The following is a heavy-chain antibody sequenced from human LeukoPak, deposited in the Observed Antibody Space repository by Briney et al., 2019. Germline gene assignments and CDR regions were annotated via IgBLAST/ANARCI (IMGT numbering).Heavy chain of an antibody. CDR2: IYYSGST. J-gene: IGHJ4*02. CDR1: GGSISSSSYY. V-gene: IGHV4-39*01. Sequence: SETLSLTCTVSGGSISSSSYYWGWIRQPPGKGLEWIGSIYYSGSTHYNPSLKSRVTISVDTSKNQFSLKLSSVTAADTAVYYCARARGVLADYWGQGTLVTVSS. CDR3: ARARGVLADY. D-gene: IGHD6-13*01.